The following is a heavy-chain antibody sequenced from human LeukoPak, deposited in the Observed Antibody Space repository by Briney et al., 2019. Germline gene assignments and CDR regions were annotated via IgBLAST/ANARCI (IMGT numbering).Heavy chain of an antibody. D-gene: IGHD3-10*01. CDR2: IYAGDSDT. CDR1: GYSFSNYW. CDR3: ARVVSPLGKRYDYYGSGSYADS. J-gene: IGHJ4*02. Sequence: PGESLKISCKGSGYSFSNYWIGWVRQMPGKGLEWMGIIYAGDSDTRYSPSFEGQVTISADTSISTAYVQWSSLKASDTAMYYCARVVSPLGKRYDYYGSGSYADSWGQGTLVTVSS. V-gene: IGHV5-51*01.